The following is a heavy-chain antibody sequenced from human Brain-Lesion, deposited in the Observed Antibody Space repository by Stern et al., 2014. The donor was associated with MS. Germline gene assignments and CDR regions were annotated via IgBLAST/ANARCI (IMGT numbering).Heavy chain of an antibody. V-gene: IGHV3-33*06. D-gene: IGHD6-19*01. Sequence: VQLVESGGGVVQPGRSLRLSCAVSGFTFSSYGMYWVRQAHGKGLEGVAGLWFDGTKKNYIESVKGRFTISRDNSKNTLSLQMTSLRAEDTAVYYCAKDKKDSSGWNLYFYGMDVWGQGTTVIVSS. CDR3: AKDKKDSSGWNLYFYGMDV. CDR1: GFTFSSYG. CDR2: LWFDGTKK. J-gene: IGHJ6*02.